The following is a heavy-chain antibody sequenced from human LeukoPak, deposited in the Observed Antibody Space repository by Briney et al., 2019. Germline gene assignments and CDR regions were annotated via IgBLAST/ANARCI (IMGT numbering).Heavy chain of an antibody. D-gene: IGHD3-10*01. CDR3: ARDYLLWFGEFLESDAFDI. J-gene: IGHJ3*02. V-gene: IGHV4-4*07. CDR1: GGSISSYY. CDR2: IYTSGST. Sequence: PSETLSLTCTVSGGSISSYYWSWIRQPAGRGLEWIGRIYTSGSTNYNPSLKSRVTMSVDTSKNQFSLKLTSVTAADTAVYYCARDYLLWFGEFLESDAFDIWGQETMVTVSS.